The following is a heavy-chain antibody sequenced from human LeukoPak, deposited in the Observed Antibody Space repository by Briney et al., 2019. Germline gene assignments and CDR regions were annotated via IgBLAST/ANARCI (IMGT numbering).Heavy chain of an antibody. V-gene: IGHV1-18*01. J-gene: IGHJ4*02. D-gene: IGHD2-15*01. CDR3: ARGRLGYCSGGSCSDFDY. Sequence: ASVKVSCKASGYTFTSYDINWVRQAPGQGLEWMGWISDYNGNTNYAQKLQDRVTMTTDTSTSTAYMELRSLRSDDTAVYYCARGRLGYCSGGSCSDFDYWGQGTLVTVSS. CDR1: GYTFTSYD. CDR2: ISDYNGNT.